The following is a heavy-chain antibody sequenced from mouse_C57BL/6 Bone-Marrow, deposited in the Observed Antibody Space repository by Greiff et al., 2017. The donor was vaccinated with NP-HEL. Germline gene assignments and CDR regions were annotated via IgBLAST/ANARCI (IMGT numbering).Heavy chain of an antibody. CDR3: ARGSTTVVSYDLDY. CDR1: GYAFTNYL. D-gene: IGHD1-1*01. J-gene: IGHJ2*01. Sequence: VQLQQSGAELVRPGTSVKVSCKASGYAFTNYLIEWVKQRPGQGLEWIGVINPGSGGTNYNEKFKGKATLTADKSSSTAYMQLSSLTSEDSAVSFCARGSTTVVSYDLDYWGQGTTLTVSS. V-gene: IGHV1-54*01. CDR2: INPGSGGT.